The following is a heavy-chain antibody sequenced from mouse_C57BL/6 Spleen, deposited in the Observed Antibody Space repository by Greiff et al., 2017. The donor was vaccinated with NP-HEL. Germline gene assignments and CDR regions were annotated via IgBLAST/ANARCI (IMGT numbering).Heavy chain of an antibody. Sequence: VQLQQPGAELVKPGASVKMSCKASGYTFTSYWITWVKQRPGQGLEWIGDIYPGSGSTNYNEKFKSKATLTVDTSSSTAYMQLSSLTSEDSAVYYCAAGIYYDYGGSFAYWGQGTLVTVSA. CDR2: IYPGSGST. V-gene: IGHV1-55*01. D-gene: IGHD2-4*01. J-gene: IGHJ3*01. CDR3: AAGIYYDYGGSFAY. CDR1: GYTFTSYW.